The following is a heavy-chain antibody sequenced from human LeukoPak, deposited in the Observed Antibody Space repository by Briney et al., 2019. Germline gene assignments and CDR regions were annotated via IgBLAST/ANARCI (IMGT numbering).Heavy chain of an antibody. CDR1: GYTFTGYY. Sequence: WASVKVSCKASGYTFTGYYMHWVRQAPGQGLEWMGWISPNSGGTNYAQKFRGRVTMTRDTSISTAYMELSRLRSDDTAVYYCARVGYYYDSSGYYYVVPFDYWGQGTLVTVSS. J-gene: IGHJ4*02. V-gene: IGHV1-2*02. CDR2: ISPNSGGT. CDR3: ARVGYYYDSSGYYYVVPFDY. D-gene: IGHD3-22*01.